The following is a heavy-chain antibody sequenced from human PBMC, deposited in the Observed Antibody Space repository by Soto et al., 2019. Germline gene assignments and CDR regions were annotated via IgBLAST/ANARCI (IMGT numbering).Heavy chain of an antibody. J-gene: IGHJ4*02. CDR1: GFTFSSYA. D-gene: IGHD3-10*01. CDR2: ISGSGGST. V-gene: IGHV3-23*01. CDR3: AKGSWGNMVRGVATDY. Sequence: EVQLLESGGGLVQPGGSLRLSCAASGFTFSSYAMSWVRQAPGKGLEWVSAISGSGGSTYYADSVKGRFTISRDNSKNTLYLQMNSLRAEDTAVYYCAKGSWGNMVRGVATDYWGQGTLVTVSS.